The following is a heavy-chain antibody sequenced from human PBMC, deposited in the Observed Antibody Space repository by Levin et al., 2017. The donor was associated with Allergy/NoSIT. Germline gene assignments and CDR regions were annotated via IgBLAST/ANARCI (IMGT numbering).Heavy chain of an antibody. CDR3: ARDPFSYYYDSSGYLNWFDP. V-gene: IGHV1-18*01. J-gene: IGHJ5*02. CDR2: ISAYNGNT. CDR1: GYTFTSYG. Sequence: ASVKVSCKASGYTFTSYGISWVRQAPGQGLEWMGWISAYNGNTNYAQKLQGRVTMTTDTSTSTAYMELRSLRSDDTAVYYCARDPFSYYYDSSGYLNWFDPWGQGTLVTVSS. D-gene: IGHD3-22*01.